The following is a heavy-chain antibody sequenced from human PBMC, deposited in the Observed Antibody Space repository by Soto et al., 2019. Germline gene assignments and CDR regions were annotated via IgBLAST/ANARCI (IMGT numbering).Heavy chain of an antibody. CDR1: GFTVSSNY. Sequence: GGSLRLSCAASGFTVSSNYMSWVRQAPGKGLGWVSVIYSGGSTYYADSVKGRFTISRDNSKNTLYLQMNSLRAEDTAVYYCARARYYDSSGYNYYFDYWGQGTLVTVSS. V-gene: IGHV3-66*01. D-gene: IGHD3-22*01. CDR3: ARARYYDSSGYNYYFDY. J-gene: IGHJ4*02. CDR2: IYSGGST.